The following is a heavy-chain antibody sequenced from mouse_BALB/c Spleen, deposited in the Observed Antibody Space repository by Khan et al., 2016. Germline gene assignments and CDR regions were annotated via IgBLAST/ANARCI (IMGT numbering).Heavy chain of an antibody. J-gene: IGHJ4*01. CDR2: IRSKSNTYGI. CDR3: EGAALSSCDMEY. D-gene: IGHD1-1*01. CDR1: GFTFNTNA. V-gene: IGHV10S3*01. Sequence: EVQLVETGGGLVQPKGSLKLSCAASGFTFNTNAMNWVRQAPGKGLEWVARIRSKSNTYGIYYADSVQDRFTISRDDSHIMLYPQMNNLKTEDTAMYYWEGAALSSCDMEYWKQGTSVTVYS.